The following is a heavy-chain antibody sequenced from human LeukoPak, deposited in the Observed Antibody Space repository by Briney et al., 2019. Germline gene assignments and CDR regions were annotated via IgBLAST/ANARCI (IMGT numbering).Heavy chain of an antibody. V-gene: IGHV3-48*04. Sequence: GGSLRLSCAASGFTFRSYSMNWVRQAPGKGLEWVSYISSSSSTIYYADSVKGRFTIPRDNAKNSLYLQMNSLRAEDTAVYYCARDLGQYYDTSDNWFDPWGQGALVTVSS. CDR2: ISSSSSTI. CDR1: GFTFRSYS. J-gene: IGHJ5*02. CDR3: ARDLGQYYDTSDNWFDP. D-gene: IGHD3-22*01.